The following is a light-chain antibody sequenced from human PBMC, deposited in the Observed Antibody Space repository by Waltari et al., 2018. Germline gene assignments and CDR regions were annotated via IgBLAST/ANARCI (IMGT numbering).Light chain of an antibody. V-gene: IGLV2-14*01. Sequence: QSALTQPASVSGSPGQSITISCTGTSSDVGGYKHVSWYQKHPGKAPKLMIFEVFNRPSGVSNRFSGSKSGNTASLTISGLQAEDEADYFCASYTDGSTLVFGTGTKVTVL. CDR1: SSDVGGYKH. J-gene: IGLJ1*01. CDR3: ASYTDGSTLV. CDR2: EVF.